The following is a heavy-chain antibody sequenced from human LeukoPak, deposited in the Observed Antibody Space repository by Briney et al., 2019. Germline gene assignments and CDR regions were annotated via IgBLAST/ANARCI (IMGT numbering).Heavy chain of an antibody. CDR2: ISTSGSTI. CDR3: ASPQWLAF. CDR1: GITFSSYE. J-gene: IGHJ4*02. V-gene: IGHV3-48*03. Sequence: GETLRLSCVVSGITFSSYEMNWVRQAPGKGLEWVSYISTSGSTIYYADSVKGRFTISRDHAKNSLYLQMNGLRAEDTAIYYCASPQWLAFWGQGTLVTVSS. D-gene: IGHD6-19*01.